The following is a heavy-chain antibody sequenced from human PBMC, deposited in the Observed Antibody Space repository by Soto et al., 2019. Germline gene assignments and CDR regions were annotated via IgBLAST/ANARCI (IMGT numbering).Heavy chain of an antibody. CDR2: ISSSSSYI. CDR3: ARDGRTYCGGDCDTSGGMDV. D-gene: IGHD2-21*02. CDR1: GFTFSSYS. Sequence: GGSLRLSCAASGFTFSSYSMNWVRQAPGKGLEWVSSISSSSSYIYYADSVKGRFTISRDNAKNSLYLQMNSLRAEDTAVYYCARDGRTYCGGDCDTSGGMDVWGQGTTVTVSS. V-gene: IGHV3-21*01. J-gene: IGHJ6*02.